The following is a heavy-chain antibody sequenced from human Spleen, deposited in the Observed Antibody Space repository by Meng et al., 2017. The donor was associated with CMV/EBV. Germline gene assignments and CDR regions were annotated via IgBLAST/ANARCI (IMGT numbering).Heavy chain of an antibody. D-gene: IGHD2-2*01. V-gene: IGHV4-59*08. CDR1: GGSISSYY. Sequence: SEALSLTCTVSGGSISSYYWSWIRQPPGKGLEWIGYIYYSGSTNYNPSLKSRVTISVDTSKNQFSLKLSSVTAADTAVYYCVRVVPAAPVDYWGQGTLVTVSS. CDR3: VRVVPAAPVDY. CDR2: IYYSGST. J-gene: IGHJ4*02.